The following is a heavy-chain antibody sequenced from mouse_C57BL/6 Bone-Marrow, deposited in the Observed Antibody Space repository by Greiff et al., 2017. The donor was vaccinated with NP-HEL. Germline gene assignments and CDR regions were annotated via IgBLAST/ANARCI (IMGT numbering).Heavy chain of an antibody. Sequence: EVQRVESGGGLVKPGGSLKLSCAASGFTFSSYAMSWVRQTPEKRLEWVATISDGGSYTYSPDNVKGRFTISRDNAKNNLYLQMSHLKSEDTAMYYCARDFYLCDVWGTGTTVTVSS. D-gene: IGHD6-1*01. CDR1: GFTFSSYA. J-gene: IGHJ1*03. V-gene: IGHV5-4*01. CDR3: ARDFYLCDV. CDR2: ISDGGSYT.